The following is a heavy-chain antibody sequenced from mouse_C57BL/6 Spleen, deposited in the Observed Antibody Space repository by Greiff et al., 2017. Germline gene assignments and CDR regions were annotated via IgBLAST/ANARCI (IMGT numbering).Heavy chain of an antibody. D-gene: IGHD2-3*01. Sequence: EVQGVESGAELVRPGASVKLSCTASGFNIKDDYMHWVKQRPEQGLEWIGWIDPENGDTEYASKFQGKATITADTSSNTAYLQLSSLTSEDTAVYYCTTWDDGSPNAYWGQGTLVTVSA. CDR2: IDPENGDT. CDR1: GFNIKDDY. J-gene: IGHJ3*01. V-gene: IGHV14-4*01. CDR3: TTWDDGSPNAY.